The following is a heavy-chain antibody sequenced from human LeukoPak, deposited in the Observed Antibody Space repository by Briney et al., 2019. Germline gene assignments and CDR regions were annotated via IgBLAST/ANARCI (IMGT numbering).Heavy chain of an antibody. CDR2: INTDGSST. Sequence: PGGSLRLSCAASGFTFSSYRMHWVRQAPGKGLVWVSRINTDGSSTSYADSVKGRFTISRDNAKNTLYLQMNSLRAEDTAVYYCASHRWEGYYFDYWGQGTLVTVSS. CDR3: ASHRWEGYYFDY. V-gene: IGHV3-74*01. D-gene: IGHD1-26*01. J-gene: IGHJ4*02. CDR1: GFTFSSYR.